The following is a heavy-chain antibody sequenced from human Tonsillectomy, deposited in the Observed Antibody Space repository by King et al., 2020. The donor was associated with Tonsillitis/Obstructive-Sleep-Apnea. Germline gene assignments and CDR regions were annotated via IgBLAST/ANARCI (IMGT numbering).Heavy chain of an antibody. V-gene: IGHV3-43*02. Sequence: MQLVQSGGGVVQPGGSLRLSCAASGFTFDDHAMHWVRQGPGKGLEWVSLIDGDGGSTYYADSVKGRFTISRDSSNNSLFLQMNSLRTEDTALYYCAREDAMVTGLDYWGRGTLVPVSS. CDR1: GFTFDDHA. CDR3: AREDAMVTGLDY. CDR2: IDGDGGST. J-gene: IGHJ4*02. D-gene: IGHD5-18*01.